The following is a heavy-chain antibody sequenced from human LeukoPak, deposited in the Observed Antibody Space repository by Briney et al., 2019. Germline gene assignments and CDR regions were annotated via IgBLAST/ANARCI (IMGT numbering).Heavy chain of an antibody. D-gene: IGHD3-3*01. Sequence: GGSLRLSCAASGFTFSNYWMTWVRQAPGKGLEWVANIKQDESEEYYVDSVKGRFTISRDNAKNSLYLQMNSLRAEDTAVYYCATYDFWMAPYWGQGTLVTVSS. CDR2: IKQDESEE. CDR1: GFTFSNYW. CDR3: ATYDFWMAPY. J-gene: IGHJ4*02. V-gene: IGHV3-7*01.